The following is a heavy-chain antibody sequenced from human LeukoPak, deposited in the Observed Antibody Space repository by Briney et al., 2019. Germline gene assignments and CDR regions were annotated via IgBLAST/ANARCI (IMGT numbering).Heavy chain of an antibody. CDR2: INHSGST. J-gene: IGHJ6*03. V-gene: IGHV4-34*01. Sequence: SETLSLTCAVYGGSFSGYYWSWIRQPPGKGLEWIGEINHSGSTNYNPSLKSRVTISVDTSKNQFSLKLSSVTAADTAVYYCARGWGYCSSTSCYYYYYYMDVWGKGTTVTVSS. CDR1: GGSFSGYY. CDR3: ARGWGYCSSTSCYYYYYYMDV. D-gene: IGHD2-2*01.